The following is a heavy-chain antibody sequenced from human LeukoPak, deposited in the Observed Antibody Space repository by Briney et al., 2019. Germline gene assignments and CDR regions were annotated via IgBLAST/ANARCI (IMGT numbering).Heavy chain of an antibody. CDR1: GYTFTGYY. CDR3: ARAVRRGPGYCSSTSCYTVSRPTPKFYYHYMDV. CDR2: INPNSGGT. D-gene: IGHD2-2*02. V-gene: IGHV1-2*02. J-gene: IGHJ6*03. Sequence: GASVKVSCKASGYTFTGYYMHWVRQAPGQGLEWMGWINPNSGGTNHAQKFQGRVAMTRDTSISTAYMELSRLRSDDTAVYYCARAVRRGPGYCSSTSCYTVSRPTPKFYYHYMDVWGKGTTVTVSS.